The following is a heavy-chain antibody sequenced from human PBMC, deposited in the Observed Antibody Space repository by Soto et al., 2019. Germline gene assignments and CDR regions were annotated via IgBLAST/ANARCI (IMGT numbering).Heavy chain of an antibody. CDR3: AKNSGWFNT. D-gene: IGHD3-10*01. Sequence: GGSLRLSCVASGLTFGSRAMSWVRQAPGEGLQWVSTITDTGGDAKYADSVRGRFVISRDNSKKTLYLQMTSLTAEDTALYFCAKNSGWFNTWGQGALVTVSS. CDR1: GLTFGSRA. J-gene: IGHJ5*02. CDR2: ITDTGGDA. V-gene: IGHV3-23*01.